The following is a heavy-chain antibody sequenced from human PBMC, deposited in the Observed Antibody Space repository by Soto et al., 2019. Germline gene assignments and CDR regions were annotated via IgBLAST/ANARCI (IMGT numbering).Heavy chain of an antibody. D-gene: IGHD6-6*01. J-gene: IGHJ4*01. CDR2: VYCSGST. V-gene: IGHV4-39*01. Sequence: PSETLSLTCTVSGGSICSSSHYWGWIRQSPGKGLLWIGNVYCSGSTYYSPSLGSRVTISVDTSRNQFSLSVTSATAADTAVYYCVRQFYSTSSYFDYWGHGTLVTVSS. CDR3: VRQFYSTSSYFDY. CDR1: GGSICSSSHY.